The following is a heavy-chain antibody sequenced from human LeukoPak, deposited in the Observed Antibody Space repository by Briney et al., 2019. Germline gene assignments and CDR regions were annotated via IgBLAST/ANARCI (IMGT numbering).Heavy chain of an antibody. CDR2: ISSSCSSI. CDR3: VRDTTGGDVWERFAY. J-gene: IGHJ4*02. CDR1: GVPFSSYR. D-gene: IGHD1-26*01. V-gene: IGHV3-48*03. Sequence: PGGSLRLSCAASGVPFSSYRMNWVRQAPGKGMEWVSFISSSCSSIYYADSVKGRFTISRDNAKNSLFLQMNSLRADDTAVYYLVRDTTGGDVWERFAYWGQGTLVTVSS.